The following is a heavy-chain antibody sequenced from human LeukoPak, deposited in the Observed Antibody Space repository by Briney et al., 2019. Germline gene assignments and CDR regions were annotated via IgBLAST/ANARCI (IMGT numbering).Heavy chain of an antibody. J-gene: IGHJ4*02. Sequence: PGGSLRLSCAASGFTFTSYAMSWVRQAPGKGLEWVSYITSSSSTIYYADSVKGRFTISRDNAKNSLYLQMNSLRAEDTAVYYCARDQKRPGSGSYMAYWGQGTLVTVSS. CDR1: GFTFTSYA. CDR2: ITSSSSTI. D-gene: IGHD3-10*01. CDR3: ARDQKRPGSGSYMAY. V-gene: IGHV3-48*04.